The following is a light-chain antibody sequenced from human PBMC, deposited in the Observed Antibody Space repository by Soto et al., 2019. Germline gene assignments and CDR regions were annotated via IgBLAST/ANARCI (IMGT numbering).Light chain of an antibody. Sequence: QSVLTQPPSVSAAPGQTVAISCSGSSANIAKNSVSWYQLLPATAPRLLIYDNTQRPSWIPDRFSASKSGTSATLDIGGLQPGDEADYYCGTWDVSLNAVVFGGGTKLTVL. CDR3: GTWDVSLNAVV. V-gene: IGLV1-51*01. CDR1: SANIAKNS. J-gene: IGLJ2*01. CDR2: DNT.